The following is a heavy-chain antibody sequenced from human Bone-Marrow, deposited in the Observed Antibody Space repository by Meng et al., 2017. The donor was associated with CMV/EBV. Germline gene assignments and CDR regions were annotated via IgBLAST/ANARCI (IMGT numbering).Heavy chain of an antibody. V-gene: IGHV4-30-4*08. J-gene: IGHJ4*02. CDR3: IGGVVYGDYVGYFDY. Sequence: GPDQLNLSHTLPLTLSCSGGSIISGYYYWSWTRQPPGKGLEWIGYIYYSGSTYYNPSLKSRVTISVDTSKNQFSLKLSSVTAADTAVYYCIGGVVYGDYVGYFDYWGQGTLVTVSS. D-gene: IGHD4-17*01. CDR2: IYYSGST. CDR1: GGSIISGYYY.